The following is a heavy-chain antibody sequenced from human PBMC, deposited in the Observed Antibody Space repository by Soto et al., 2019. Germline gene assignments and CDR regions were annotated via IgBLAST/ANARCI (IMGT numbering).Heavy chain of an antibody. CDR2: IYPGDSDT. J-gene: IGHJ3*02. V-gene: IGHV5-51*01. CDR1: GYSFTSYW. Sequence: PGESLKISCKGSGYSFTSYWIGWVRQVPGKGLEWMGIIYPGDSDTRYSPSFQGQVTISADKSISTAYLQWSSLKASDTAMYHCARQLDSSGYYWAIWGQGTMLTVSS. D-gene: IGHD3-22*01. CDR3: ARQLDSSGYYWAI.